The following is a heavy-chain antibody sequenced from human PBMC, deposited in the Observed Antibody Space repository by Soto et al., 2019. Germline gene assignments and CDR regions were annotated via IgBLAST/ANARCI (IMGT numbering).Heavy chain of an antibody. J-gene: IGHJ4*02. CDR3: VRARSTDSRPDY. Sequence: PGGSLRLSCAASGFTFSFYWMSWVRQAPGKGLEWLGTIKLDASEKKYVDSVKGRFTMSRDNAKNSLFLQLDSLRAEDTAVYFCVRARSTDSRPDYWGQGTLVTVSS. CDR1: GFTFSFYW. CDR2: IKLDASEK. D-gene: IGHD3-22*01. V-gene: IGHV3-7*01.